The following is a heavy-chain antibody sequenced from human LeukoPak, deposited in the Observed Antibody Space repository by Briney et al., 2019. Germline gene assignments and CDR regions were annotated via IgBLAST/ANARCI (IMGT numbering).Heavy chain of an antibody. CDR2: IFHNGIT. V-gene: IGHV4-38-2*01. CDR1: RFSINSVYF. Sequence: SETLSPTCAVSRFSINSVYFWAWIRQSPGKGLEWIGSIFHNGITYYNPSLKSRITISVDTSKNQFSLRLSSVTAADAAVYYCARRISTRRGETCSSTSCYFDYWGQGTLVTVSS. CDR3: ARRISTRRGETCSSTSCYFDY. J-gene: IGHJ4*02. D-gene: IGHD2-2*01.